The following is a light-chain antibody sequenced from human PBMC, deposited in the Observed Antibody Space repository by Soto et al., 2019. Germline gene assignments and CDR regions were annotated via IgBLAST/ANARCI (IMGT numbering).Light chain of an antibody. J-gene: IGKJ5*01. CDR3: QQLNSYPIT. CDR1: QGINTF. V-gene: IGKV1-9*01. Sequence: DIQMTQSPSTLSASVGESVTITCRASQGINTFLAWYQQKAGKAPKLLIYAASTLQSGVPSRFSGSGSGTDFTLTISSLQSEDFATYYCQQLNSYPITFGQGTRLEIK. CDR2: AAS.